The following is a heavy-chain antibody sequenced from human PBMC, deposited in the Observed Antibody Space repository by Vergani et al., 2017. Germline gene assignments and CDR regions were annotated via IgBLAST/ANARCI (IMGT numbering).Heavy chain of an antibody. CDR2: INSEGSST. D-gene: IGHD3-22*01. CDR3: AREPIIRYYYDSIGYYYEGSLDY. J-gene: IGHJ4*02. V-gene: IGHV3-74*01. CDR1: GFTFSSYW. Sequence: EVQLVESGGGLVQPGGSLRLSCAASGFTFSSYWMHWVRQAPGKGLVWVSRINSEGSSTSYADSVKGRFTISRDNAKNTLYLQMNSLRAEDTAVYYCAREPIIRYYYDSIGYYYEGSLDYGGQGTLVTVSS.